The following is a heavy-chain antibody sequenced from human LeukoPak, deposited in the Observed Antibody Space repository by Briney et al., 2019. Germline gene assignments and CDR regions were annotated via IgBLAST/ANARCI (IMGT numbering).Heavy chain of an antibody. CDR3: AREGGYYDSSGYYLLPPADY. Sequence: ASVKVSCKASGYTLTSYGISWVRQAPGQGLEWMGWISAYNGNTNYAQKLQGRVTITTDTSTSTAYMELRSLRSDDTDVFYCAREGGYYDSSGYYLLPPADYWGQGTLVTVSS. J-gene: IGHJ4*02. CDR2: ISAYNGNT. CDR1: GYTLTSYG. V-gene: IGHV1-18*01. D-gene: IGHD3-22*01.